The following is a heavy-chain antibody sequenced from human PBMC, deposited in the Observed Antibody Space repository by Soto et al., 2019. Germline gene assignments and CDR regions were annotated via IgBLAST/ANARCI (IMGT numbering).Heavy chain of an antibody. J-gene: IGHJ3*02. CDR1: GFXLXXXXXX. V-gene: IGHV2-5*02. CDR2: IYWDDDQ. D-gene: IGHD6-19*01. Sequence: VXXXQXXXXXXXFCGFXLXXXXXXXVXXXQXPXKSLEWLALIYWDDDQRYSPSLKNRLTLTKDTSKNQVVLTMTNMDPVDTATYYCAHRLAMAVAGTDSFDIWGQGTTVTVSS. CDR3: AHRLAMAVAGTDSFDI.